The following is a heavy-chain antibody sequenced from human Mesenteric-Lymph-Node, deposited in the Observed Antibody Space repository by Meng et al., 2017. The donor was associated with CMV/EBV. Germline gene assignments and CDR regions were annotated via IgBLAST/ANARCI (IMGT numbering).Heavy chain of an antibody. CDR3: ARGSSYDILTGYFDY. CDR1: GGSFSGYY. Sequence: QGPLHPWGAGMLKPSETLSVTWAVYGGSFSGYYWNWIRQSPEKGLEWIGEINHSGSTTYNPSFTSRIIISVDTSTNQISLNMSSVTAADTAVYYCARGSSYDILTGYFDYWGQGALVTVSS. D-gene: IGHD3-9*01. J-gene: IGHJ4*02. V-gene: IGHV4-34*01. CDR2: INHSGST.